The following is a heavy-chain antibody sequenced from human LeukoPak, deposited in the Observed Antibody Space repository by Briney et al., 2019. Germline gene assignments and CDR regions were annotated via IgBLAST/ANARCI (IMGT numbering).Heavy chain of an antibody. CDR3: ARDSLWFGELLDY. V-gene: IGHV3-21*01. J-gene: IGHJ4*02. D-gene: IGHD3-10*01. CDR2: ISSTSSYI. CDR1: GXTFSSYT. Sequence: GGSLRLSCAASGXTFSSYTVNWVRQAPGEGLEWVLSISSTSSYIYYADSVKGRFTISRDNAKNSLYLQMNSLRAEDTAVYYCARDSLWFGELLDYWGQGTLVTVSS.